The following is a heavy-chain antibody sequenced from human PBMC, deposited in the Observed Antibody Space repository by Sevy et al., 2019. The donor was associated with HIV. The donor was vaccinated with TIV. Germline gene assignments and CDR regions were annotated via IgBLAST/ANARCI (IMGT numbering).Heavy chain of an antibody. D-gene: IGHD2-15*01. J-gene: IGHJ4*02. CDR2: IKSKSDGGTI. CDR1: GFTFNNAW. CDR3: TTMRGHCSTSGLRYFDH. Sequence: GGCLRLSCAASGFTFNNAWMNWVRQAPGKGLEWVGRIKSKSDGGTIDYAAPVKGRFTISRDDSKNTLFLQMNSLKIEDTAMYYCTTMRGHCSTSGLRYFDHWGQGTPVTVSS. V-gene: IGHV3-15*07.